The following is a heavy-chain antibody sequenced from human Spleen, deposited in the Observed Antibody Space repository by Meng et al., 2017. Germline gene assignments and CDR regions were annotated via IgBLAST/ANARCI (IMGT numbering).Heavy chain of an antibody. J-gene: IGHJ6*02. V-gene: IGHV3-23*01. CDR2: IGGSGDTT. D-gene: IGHD6-13*01. Sequence: GESLKISCAASGFTFSRYAMSWVRQAPGKGLEWVSSIGGSGDTTYYADSVKGRFIISRDNSKNTLYLQMNSLRAEDTAVYYCAREDSSSWYNDYYYYYGMDVWGQGTTVTVSS. CDR3: AREDSSSWYNDYYYYYGMDV. CDR1: GFTFSRYA.